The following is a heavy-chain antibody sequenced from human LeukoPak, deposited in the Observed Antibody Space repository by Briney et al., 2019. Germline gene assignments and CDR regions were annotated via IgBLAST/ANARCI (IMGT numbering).Heavy chain of an antibody. V-gene: IGHV3-23*01. D-gene: IGHD2-21*02. CDR1: GFTVSSNY. CDR3: AKMHSIVVVTAILEYFQH. Sequence: GGSLRLSCAASGFTVSSNYMSWVRQAPGKGLEWVSAISGSGGSTYYADSVKGRFTISRDNSKNTLYLQMNSLRAEDTAVYYCAKMHSIVVVTAILEYFQHWGQGTLVTVSS. J-gene: IGHJ1*01. CDR2: ISGSGGST.